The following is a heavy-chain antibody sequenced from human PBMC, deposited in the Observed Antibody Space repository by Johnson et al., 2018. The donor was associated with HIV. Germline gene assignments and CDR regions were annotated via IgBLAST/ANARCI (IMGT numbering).Heavy chain of an antibody. D-gene: IGHD6-13*01. V-gene: IGHV3-66*01. Sequence: VQLVESGGGLVRPGGSLRLSCAASEFSVSGNYMTWVRQAPGKGLEWVSVIYSGGSTYYADSVRGRFTISRDNSRNTLYLQMNSLRAEDTAMYYCARDGESQQLPLGDAFDIWGQGTMVTVSS. CDR1: EFSVSGNY. J-gene: IGHJ3*02. CDR3: ARDGESQQLPLGDAFDI. CDR2: IYSGGST.